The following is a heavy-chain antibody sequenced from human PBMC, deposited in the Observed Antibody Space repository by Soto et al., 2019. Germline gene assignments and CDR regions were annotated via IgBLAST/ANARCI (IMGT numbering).Heavy chain of an antibody. CDR3: AKDLQHSSSWSVY. D-gene: IGHD6-13*01. Sequence: GGSLRLSCAASGFTFSSYAMSWVRQAPGKGLEWVSVISGSGGNTHYADSVKGRFNISRDNSKSTLYLQMNSLRAEDTAVYYCAKDLQHSSSWSVYWGQGTLVTVSS. V-gene: IGHV3-23*01. CDR2: ISGSGGNT. CDR1: GFTFSSYA. J-gene: IGHJ4*02.